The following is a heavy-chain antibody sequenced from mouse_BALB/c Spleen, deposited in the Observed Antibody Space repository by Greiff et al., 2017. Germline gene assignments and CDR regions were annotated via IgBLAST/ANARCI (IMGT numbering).Heavy chain of an antibody. CDR1: GYSITSDYA. Sequence: DVQLQESGPGLVKPSQSLSLTCTVTGYSITSDYAWNWIRQFPGNKLEWMGYISYSGSTSYNPSLKSRISITRDTSKNQFFLQLNSVTTEDTATYYCAREDYGYYGDAMDYWGQGTSVTVSS. V-gene: IGHV3-2*02. D-gene: IGHD1-2*01. CDR2: ISYSGST. J-gene: IGHJ4*01. CDR3: AREDYGYYGDAMDY.